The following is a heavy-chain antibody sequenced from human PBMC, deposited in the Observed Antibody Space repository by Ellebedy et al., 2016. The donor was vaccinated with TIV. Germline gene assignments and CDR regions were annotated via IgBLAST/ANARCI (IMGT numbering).Heavy chain of an antibody. V-gene: IGHV3-7*01. Sequence: PGGSLRLSCAASGFTFRNYCMSWVRQAPGKGLEWVANIKQDGSEKNYVDSVKGRFTISRANAKNSLSLQMNSLRAEDTAVYYCAREAINYGTNSYYFDYWGQGTLVAVSS. J-gene: IGHJ4*02. CDR2: IKQDGSEK. D-gene: IGHD2-8*01. CDR3: AREAINYGTNSYYFDY. CDR1: GFTFRNYC.